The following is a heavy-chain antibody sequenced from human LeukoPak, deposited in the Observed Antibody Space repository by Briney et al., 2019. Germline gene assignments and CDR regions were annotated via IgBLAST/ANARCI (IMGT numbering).Heavy chain of an antibody. CDR2: IYYGRST. D-gene: IGHD6-19*01. V-gene: IGHV4-39*07. CDR1: GDSVTSSNFY. Sequence: PSETLSLTCTVSGDSVTSSNFYWGWIRQPPGKGLEYIGSIYYGRSTYCNPSLNSRVTISLDTSKNLLSLELTSVTAADTAVYYCARDVRRWSSGWYFDYWGQGTLVTVSS. J-gene: IGHJ4*02. CDR3: ARDVRRWSSGWYFDY.